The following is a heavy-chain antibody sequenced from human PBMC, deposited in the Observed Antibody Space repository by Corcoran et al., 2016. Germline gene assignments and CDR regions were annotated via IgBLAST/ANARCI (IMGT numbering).Heavy chain of an antibody. CDR2: ISSSSSTI. J-gene: IGHJ3*02. CDR1: GFTFSSYS. D-gene: IGHD3-10*01. CDR3: ATHMVRGVRAFDI. Sequence: EVQLVESGGGLVQPGGSLRLSCAASGFTFSSYSMNWVRQAPGKGLEWVSYISSSSSTIYYADSVKGRFTISRDNAKNSLYLQMNSLRAEDTAVYYCATHMVRGVRAFDIWGQGTMVTVSS. V-gene: IGHV3-48*04.